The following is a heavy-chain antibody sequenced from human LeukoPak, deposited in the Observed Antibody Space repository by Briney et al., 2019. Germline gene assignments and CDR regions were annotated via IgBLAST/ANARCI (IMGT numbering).Heavy chain of an antibody. CDR1: GFTFTSYN. V-gene: IGHV3-21*04. D-gene: IGHD3-22*01. CDR3: AKDRNSSGYYRGGYFQH. J-gene: IGHJ1*01. CDR2: ITSSSSYI. Sequence: PGGSLRLSCAASGFTFTSYNMNWVRQAPGKGLEWASSITSSSSYIYYADSVKGRFTISRDNSKNTLYLQMNSLRAEDTAVYYCAKDRNSSGYYRGGYFQHWGQGTLVTVSS.